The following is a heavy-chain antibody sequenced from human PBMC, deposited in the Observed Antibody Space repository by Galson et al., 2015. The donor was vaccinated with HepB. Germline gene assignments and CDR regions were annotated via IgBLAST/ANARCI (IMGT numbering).Heavy chain of an antibody. CDR2: ISSSSSYT. Sequence: LRLSCAASGFTFSDCYMSWIRQAPGKGLEWVSYISSSSSYTNYADSVKGRSTISRDNAKNSLYLQMNSLRAEDTAVYYCARGSATVAGTPYYYYGMDVWGQGTTVTVSS. D-gene: IGHD1-14*01. J-gene: IGHJ6*02. V-gene: IGHV3-11*06. CDR1: GFTFSDCY. CDR3: ARGSATVAGTPYYYYGMDV.